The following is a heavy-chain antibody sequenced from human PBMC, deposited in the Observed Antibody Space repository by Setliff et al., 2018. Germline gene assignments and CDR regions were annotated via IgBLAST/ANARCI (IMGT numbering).Heavy chain of an antibody. CDR1: GDSISTGTYF. D-gene: IGHD3-16*01. CDR2: VHYSGAA. V-gene: IGHV4-61*01. CDR3: ARDLGNWFDS. Sequence: TLSLTCTVSGDSISTGTYFWTWIRQPPGKGLGFIGHVHYSGAANYDSSLKSRVTMSVDTSKNQFSLDLRSVTAADTAVYYCARDLGNWFDSWGQGTVVTVSS. J-gene: IGHJ5*01.